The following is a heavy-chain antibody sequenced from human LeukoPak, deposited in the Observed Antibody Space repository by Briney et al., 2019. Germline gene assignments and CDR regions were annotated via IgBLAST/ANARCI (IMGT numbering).Heavy chain of an antibody. CDR2: IYSGGTT. J-gene: IGHJ5*02. D-gene: IGHD4-23*01. Sequence: GGSLRLSCAASGFTFSSYAMSWVRQAPGKGLEWVSVIYSGGTTYYADSVKGRFTISRDNSKNTVYLQMNSLRAEDTAVYYCARSTVVTPFDPWGQGTLVTVSS. V-gene: IGHV3-53*01. CDR3: ARSTVVTPFDP. CDR1: GFTFSSYA.